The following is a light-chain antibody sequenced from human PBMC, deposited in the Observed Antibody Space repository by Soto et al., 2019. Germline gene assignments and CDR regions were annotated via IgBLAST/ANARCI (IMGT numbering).Light chain of an antibody. CDR2: DTS. V-gene: IGKV3-20*01. CDR1: QPVRDSY. CDR3: QQYGGLPVT. J-gene: IGKJ4*02. Sequence: EMVLTQSPGTLSLSPGERATLSCRASQPVRDSYLAWYQQKPGQAPSLLIYDTSSRATGIPDRFSGSGSGRDFALTISRLDPEDFGEYFCQQYGGLPVTVGRGTKVEFK.